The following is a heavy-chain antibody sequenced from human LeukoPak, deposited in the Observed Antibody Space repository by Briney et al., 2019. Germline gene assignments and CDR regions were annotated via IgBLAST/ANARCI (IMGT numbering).Heavy chain of an antibody. J-gene: IGHJ4*02. CDR2: ISGSGGST. CDR1: GFTFSSYA. V-gene: IGHV3-23*01. D-gene: IGHD3-10*01. Sequence: PGGSLRLSCAASGFTFSSYAMSWVRQAPGKGLEWVSAISGSGGSTYYADSVKGRFTISRDNSKNTLYLQMNSLRAEDTAVYYCAKGREWFGESLLFDYWGQGTLVTVSS. CDR3: AKGREWFGESLLFDY.